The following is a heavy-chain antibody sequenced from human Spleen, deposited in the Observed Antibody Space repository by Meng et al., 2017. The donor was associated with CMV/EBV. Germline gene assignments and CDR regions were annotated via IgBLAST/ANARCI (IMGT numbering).Heavy chain of an antibody. J-gene: IGHJ4*02. D-gene: IGHD3-22*01. Sequence: GFTFSSYWMHWVRQAPGKGLVWVSRINSDGSRATYADSVKGRFTISRDNAKNTLYLQVNSLRVEDTAVYYCARASADHYDSSGYFLYWGQGTLVTVSS. CDR2: INSDGSRA. CDR1: GFTFSSYW. CDR3: ARASADHYDSSGYFLY. V-gene: IGHV3-74*03.